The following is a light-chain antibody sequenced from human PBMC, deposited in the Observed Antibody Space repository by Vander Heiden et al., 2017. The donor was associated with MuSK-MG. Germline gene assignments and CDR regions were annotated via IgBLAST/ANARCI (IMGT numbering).Light chain of an antibody. Sequence: EIVLTQSPATLSLSPVERATLSCRASQNVGSYLAWYQQKPGQAPRLLIYDASNRATGIPGRFSGSGSVTDFTLTISRLEPEDFAVYYCQQRSNWPRLTFGGGTKVEIK. J-gene: IGKJ4*01. CDR1: QNVGSY. CDR3: QQRSNWPRLT. V-gene: IGKV3-11*01. CDR2: DAS.